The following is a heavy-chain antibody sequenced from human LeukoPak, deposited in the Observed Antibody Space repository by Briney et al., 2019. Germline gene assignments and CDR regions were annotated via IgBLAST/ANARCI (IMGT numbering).Heavy chain of an antibody. D-gene: IGHD2-2*01. J-gene: IGHJ4*02. V-gene: IGHV5-51*01. Sequence: GESLQISCKGSGYSFTSYWIGWVRQMPGKGLEWMGIIYPGNSDTRYSPSFQGQVTISADKSISTAYLQWSSLKASDTAMYYCARQTYCSSTSCHGTDYWGQGTLVTVSS. CDR3: ARQTYCSSTSCHGTDY. CDR2: IYPGNSDT. CDR1: GYSFTSYW.